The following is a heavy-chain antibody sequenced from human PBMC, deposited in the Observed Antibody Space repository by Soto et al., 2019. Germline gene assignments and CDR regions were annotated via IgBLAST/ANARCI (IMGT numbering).Heavy chain of an antibody. V-gene: IGHV3-30*18. J-gene: IGHJ6*02. D-gene: IGHD4-17*01. CDR2: ISYDGSNK. CDR1: GFTFSSYG. CDR3: AKDLPRAAGYGDYIYCYGMDV. Sequence: QVQLVESGGGVVQPGRSLRLSCAASGFTFSSYGMHWVRQAPGKGLEWVAVISYDGSNKYYADSVKGRFTISRDNSKNXRXQPXDRLSAEDTAVYYCAKDLPRAAGYGDYIYCYGMDVWGQGTTVTVSS.